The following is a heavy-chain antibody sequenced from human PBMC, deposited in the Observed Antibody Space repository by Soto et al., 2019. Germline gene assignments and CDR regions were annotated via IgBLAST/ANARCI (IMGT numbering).Heavy chain of an antibody. D-gene: IGHD6-19*01. V-gene: IGHV3-23*01. CDR3: AIDIAGGGFGLAVAGFFDY. J-gene: IGHJ4*02. CDR1: GFTFSSYA. Sequence: EVQLLESGGGLVQPGGSLRLSCAASGFTFSSYAMSWVRQAPGKGLEWVSAISDSGGSTYYADSVKGRFTISRDNSKNTLFLHMNTLRAEDTAVYYCAIDIAGGGFGLAVAGFFDYWGQGTLVTVSS. CDR2: ISDSGGST.